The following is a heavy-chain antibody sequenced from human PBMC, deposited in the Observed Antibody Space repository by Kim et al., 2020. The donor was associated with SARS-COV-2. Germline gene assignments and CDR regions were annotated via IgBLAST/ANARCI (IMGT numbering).Heavy chain of an antibody. J-gene: IGHJ4*02. CDR3: AREIVGATWFDY. Sequence: SETLSHTCTVSGGSISSYSWSWIRQPPGKGLEWIGYIYYSGSTNCDPSLKSRVTISVDTSKNQFSLKLSSVTAADTAVYYCAREIVGATWFDYWGQGALV. D-gene: IGHD1-26*01. V-gene: IGHV4-59*01. CDR1: GGSISSYS. CDR2: IYYSGST.